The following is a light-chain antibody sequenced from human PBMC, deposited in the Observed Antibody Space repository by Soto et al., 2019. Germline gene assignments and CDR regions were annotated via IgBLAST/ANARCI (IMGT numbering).Light chain of an antibody. V-gene: IGKV3-11*01. CDR1: QSVSSY. Sequence: EIVLTQSPATLSLSPGERATLSCRASQSVSSYLAWYQQKPGQAPRLLIYDASNRATGIPARFSGSGSGTDFTLTISSLEPEDVAVDYCQQRSNWPPLFTFGPGTKGDI. CDR3: QQRSNWPPLFT. J-gene: IGKJ3*01. CDR2: DAS.